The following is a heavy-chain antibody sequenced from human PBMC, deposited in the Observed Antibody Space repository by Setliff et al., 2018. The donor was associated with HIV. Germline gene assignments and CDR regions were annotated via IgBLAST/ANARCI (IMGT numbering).Heavy chain of an antibody. Sequence: PGGSLRLSCVASGFNIEEYAMAWVRQVPGKGLEWVSSVSWNSVKIDYADSVKGRFTISRDNAKNSLFLQMNSLRSEDTAFYFCAKHWRIGSDNSDAFDVWGQGTLVTVSS. D-gene: IGHD1-20*01. J-gene: IGHJ3*01. CDR2: VSWNSVKI. CDR3: AKHWRIGSDNSDAFDV. V-gene: IGHV3-9*01. CDR1: GFNIEEYA.